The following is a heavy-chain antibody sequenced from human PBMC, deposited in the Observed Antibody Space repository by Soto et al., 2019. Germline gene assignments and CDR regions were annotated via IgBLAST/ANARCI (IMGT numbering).Heavy chain of an antibody. CDR1: GFTFSDYY. Sequence: GGSLRLSCAASGFTFSDYYMSWIRQAPGKGLEWVSYISSSGSLVYYADSVKGRFTISRDNTNNSLYLQMNSLRAEDTAVYYCAKVGEDTLLWFGESSPPYYYYMDVWGKGTTVTVSS. J-gene: IGHJ6*03. V-gene: IGHV3-11*01. CDR2: ISSSGSLV. D-gene: IGHD3-10*01. CDR3: AKVGEDTLLWFGESSPPYYYYMDV.